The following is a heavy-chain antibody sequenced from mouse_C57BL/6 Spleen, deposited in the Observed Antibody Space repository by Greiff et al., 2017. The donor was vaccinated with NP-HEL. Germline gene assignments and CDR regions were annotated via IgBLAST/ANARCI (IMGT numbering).Heavy chain of an antibody. Sequence: VQLVESGAELVKPGASVKISCKASGYAFSSYWMNWVKQRPGKGLEWIGQIYPGDGDTNYNGKFKGKATLTADKSSSTAYMQLSSLTSEDSAVYFCARGGYYGNYDYFDYWGQGTTLTVSS. CDR3: ARGGYYGNYDYFDY. D-gene: IGHD2-1*01. V-gene: IGHV1-80*01. J-gene: IGHJ2*01. CDR1: GYAFSSYW. CDR2: IYPGDGDT.